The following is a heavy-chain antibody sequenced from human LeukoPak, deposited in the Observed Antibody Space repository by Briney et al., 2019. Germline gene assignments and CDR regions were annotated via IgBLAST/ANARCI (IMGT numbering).Heavy chain of an antibody. D-gene: IGHD3-3*01. CDR3: ASANPILLDYYYYYYMDV. J-gene: IGHJ6*03. V-gene: IGHV3-11*06. Sequence: GGSLRLSCAASGFTFTDSYMTWVRQAPGKGLEWLSYISGSGDDTNYADSVKGRFTISRDNSKNSLYLQMNSLRAEDTAVYYCASANPILLDYYYYYYMDVWGKGTTVTVSS. CDR2: ISGSGDDT. CDR1: GFTFTDSY.